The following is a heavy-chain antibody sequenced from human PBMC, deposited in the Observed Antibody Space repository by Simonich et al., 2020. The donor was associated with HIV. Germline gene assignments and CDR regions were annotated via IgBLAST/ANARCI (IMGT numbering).Heavy chain of an antibody. Sequence: QVQLQESGPGLVKPSETLSLTCAVSGYSISSGYYWGWIRQPPGKGLEWIGSIYLSGSTYYNPTLKSRVTISVDTSKNQVSLKMSSLTAADTAVYYCYGDYGEYYFDHWSQGTLVTVSS. CDR1: GYSISSGYY. CDR2: IYLSGST. CDR3: YGDYGEYYFDH. D-gene: IGHD4-17*01. J-gene: IGHJ4*02. V-gene: IGHV4-38-2*01.